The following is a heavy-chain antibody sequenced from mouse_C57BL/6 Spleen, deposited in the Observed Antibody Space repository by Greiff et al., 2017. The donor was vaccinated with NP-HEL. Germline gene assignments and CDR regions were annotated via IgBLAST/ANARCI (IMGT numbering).Heavy chain of an antibody. CDR2: ISSGGSYT. CDR1: GFTFSSYG. CDR3: ARLRIDYDYENYWYFDV. Sequence: EVHLVESGGDLVKPGGSLKLSCAASGFTFSSYGMSWVRQTPDKRLEWVATISSGGSYTYYPDSVKGRFTISRDNAKDTLYLQMSSLKSEDTARYYCARLRIDYDYENYWYFDVWGTGTTVTVSS. V-gene: IGHV5-6*01. D-gene: IGHD2-4*01. J-gene: IGHJ1*03.